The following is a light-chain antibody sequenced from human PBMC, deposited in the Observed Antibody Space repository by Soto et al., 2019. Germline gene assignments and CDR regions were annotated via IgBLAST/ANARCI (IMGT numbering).Light chain of an antibody. J-gene: IGLJ2*01. CDR3: SSYTSIIPVA. CDR1: SSDIGTYNY. Sequence: QSALTQPASVSGSPGQSITISCTGTSSDIGTYNYVSWYQQHPGKSPKLMIYEVSNRPSGVYSRFAGSKSGNTASLTISGPQAADEDDYYCSSYTSIIPVAFGGGTKLTVL. V-gene: IGLV2-14*01. CDR2: EVS.